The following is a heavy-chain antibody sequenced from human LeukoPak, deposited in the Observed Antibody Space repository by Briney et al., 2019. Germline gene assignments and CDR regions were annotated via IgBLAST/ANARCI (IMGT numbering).Heavy chain of an antibody. D-gene: IGHD1-1*01. CDR1: GVSISRFY. J-gene: IGHJ4*02. CDR3: VQTTGWPGFDY. CDR2: IYSGVPT. V-gene: IGHV4-4*09. Sequence: PSETLSLTCTTSGVSISRFYWSWVRQPPGKGLEWIGNIYSGVPTYFNPSLKSRVIISVDTSKNQFSLNLTSVTAADTAMYYCVQTTGWPGFDYWARGFWSPSRQ.